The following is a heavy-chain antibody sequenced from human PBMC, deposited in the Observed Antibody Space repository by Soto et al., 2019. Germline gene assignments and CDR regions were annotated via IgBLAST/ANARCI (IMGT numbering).Heavy chain of an antibody. J-gene: IGHJ4*02. CDR1: GFTFSSYV. V-gene: IGHV3-23*01. CDR2: ISASGGTP. D-gene: IGHD3-22*01. Sequence: SCAASGFTFSSYVMSWVRQAPEKGLEWVSSISASGGTPYYGDSVTGRFIVSRDNSRDTLFLQMHSLRAEDTAVYFCAKGLYDNSGYYYTNWGQGALVTVSS. CDR3: AKGLYDNSGYYYTN.